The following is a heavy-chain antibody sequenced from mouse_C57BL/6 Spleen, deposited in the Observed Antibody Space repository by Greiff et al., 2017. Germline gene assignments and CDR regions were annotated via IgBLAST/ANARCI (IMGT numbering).Heavy chain of an antibody. Sequence: VQLQQSGPELVKPGASVKISCKASGYTFTDYYMNWVKQSHGKSLEWIGDINPNNGGTSYNQKFKGKATLTVDKSSSTAYMELRSLTSEDAAVYYCARGGSGYFFDYWGQGTPLTVSS. D-gene: IGHD3-2*02. J-gene: IGHJ2*01. CDR3: ARGGSGYFFDY. V-gene: IGHV1-26*01. CDR1: GYTFTDYY. CDR2: INPNNGGT.